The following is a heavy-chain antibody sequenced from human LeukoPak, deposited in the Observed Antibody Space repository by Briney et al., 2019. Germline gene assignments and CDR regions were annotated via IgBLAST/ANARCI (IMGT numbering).Heavy chain of an antibody. D-gene: IGHD2-21*02. CDR1: GYTFTGYY. CDR3: ARYCGGDCSDDAFDI. CDR2: INPNSGGT. V-gene: IGHV1-2*06. J-gene: IGHJ3*02. Sequence: GASVKVSCKASGYTFTGYYMHWVRQAPGQGLEWMGRINPNSGGTNYAQKFRGRVTMTRDTSISTAYMELSRLRSDDTAVYYCARYCGGDCSDDAFDIWGQGTMVTVSS.